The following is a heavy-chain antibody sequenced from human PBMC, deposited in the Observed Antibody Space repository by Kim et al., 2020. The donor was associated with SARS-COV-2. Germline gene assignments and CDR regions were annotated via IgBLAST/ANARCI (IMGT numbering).Heavy chain of an antibody. D-gene: IGHD5-18*01. CDR3: ARGPEWDTAMPVY. J-gene: IGHJ4*02. CDR1: GGSFSGYY. CDR2: INHSGST. Sequence: SETLSLTCAVYGGSFSGYYWSWIRQPPGKGLEWIGEINHSGSTNYNPSLKSRVTISVDTSKNQFSLKLSSVTAADTAVYYCARGPEWDTAMPVYWGQGTL. V-gene: IGHV4-34*01.